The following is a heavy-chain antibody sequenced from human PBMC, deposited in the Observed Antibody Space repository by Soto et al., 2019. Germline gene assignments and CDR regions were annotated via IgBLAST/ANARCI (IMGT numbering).Heavy chain of an antibody. CDR3: ARVVHWYYDFWSGYRTPYFDY. CDR2: IYYNGHT. J-gene: IGHJ4*02. CDR1: GGSISSYY. D-gene: IGHD3-3*01. V-gene: IGHV4-59*01. Sequence: SETLSLTCTVSGGSISSYYWIWIRQPPGKGLEWIGYIYYNGHTNYNPSLKSRVTISVDTSKNQFSLKLSSVTAADTAVYYCARVVHWYYDFWSGYRTPYFDYWGQGTLVTVSS.